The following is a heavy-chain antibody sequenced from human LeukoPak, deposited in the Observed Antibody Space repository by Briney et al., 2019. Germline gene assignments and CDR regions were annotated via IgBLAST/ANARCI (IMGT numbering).Heavy chain of an antibody. D-gene: IGHD3-3*01. Sequence: SETLSLTCTVSGGSISSYDWSWIRQPAGKGLEWIGRIYTSGSTNYNPSLKSRVTISVDKSKNQFSLKLRSVTTAETAADYCARVGFWSGSIAFDYWGQGTLVTVSS. J-gene: IGHJ4*02. CDR3: ARVGFWSGSIAFDY. V-gene: IGHV4-4*07. CDR1: GGSISSYD. CDR2: IYTSGST.